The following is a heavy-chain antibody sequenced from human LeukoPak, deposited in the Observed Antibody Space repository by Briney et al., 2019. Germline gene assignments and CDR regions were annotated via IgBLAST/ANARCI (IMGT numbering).Heavy chain of an antibody. CDR2: INHSGST. Sequence: SETLSLTCAVYGGSFSGYYWSWIRQPPGKGLEWIGEINHSGSTNYNPSLKSRVTISVDTSKNQFSLKPSSVTAADTAVYYCASLRGRIAAAGSFDYWGQGTLVTVSS. CDR1: GGSFSGYY. CDR3: ASLRGRIAAAGSFDY. D-gene: IGHD6-13*01. V-gene: IGHV4-34*01. J-gene: IGHJ4*02.